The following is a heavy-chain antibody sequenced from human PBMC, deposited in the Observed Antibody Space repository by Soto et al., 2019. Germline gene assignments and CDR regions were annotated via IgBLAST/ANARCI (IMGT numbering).Heavy chain of an antibody. CDR3: AKDLRTVLTHDAFDI. CDR2: ISGNGYST. D-gene: IGHD4-17*01. J-gene: IGHJ3*02. V-gene: IGHV3-23*01. Sequence: EVQLLESGGGLVQPGGSPRLYCAASGFTFNSYAMSWVRQAPGKGLEWVSAISGNGYSTYYADSVKGRFTISRDNSRKTLYLQMNILRADDTAIYYCAKDLRTVLTHDAFDIWGQGTMVTVSS. CDR1: GFTFNSYA.